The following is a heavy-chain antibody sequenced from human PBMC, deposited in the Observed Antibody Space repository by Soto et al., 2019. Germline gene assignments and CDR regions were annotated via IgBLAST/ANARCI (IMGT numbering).Heavy chain of an antibody. CDR2: INHSGST. CDR3: ARRPFYDFWSGYYQATNWFDP. CDR1: VGSFSGYY. J-gene: IGHJ5*02. D-gene: IGHD3-3*01. V-gene: IGHV4-34*01. Sequence: SETLSLTCAVYVGSFSGYYWSWIRQPPGKGLEWIGEINHSGSTNYNPSLKSRVTISVDTSKNQFSLKLSSVTAADTAVYYCARRPFYDFWSGYYQATNWFDPWGQGTLVTVSS.